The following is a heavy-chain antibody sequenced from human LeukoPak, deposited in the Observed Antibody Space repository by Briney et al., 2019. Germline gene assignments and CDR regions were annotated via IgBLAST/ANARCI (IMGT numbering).Heavy chain of an antibody. CDR3: ARHDYYGSLNWFDP. D-gene: IGHD3-10*01. Sequence: PSETLSLTCIVSGGPLNSPNYYWGWIRQPPGKGLEWIGTIYYSGTTYYNPSLKSRLTISVDTSKNRFSLKLTSVTAADTAVYYCARHDYYGSLNWFDPWGQGTLITVSS. V-gene: IGHV4-39*01. CDR1: GGPLNSPNYY. CDR2: IYYSGTT. J-gene: IGHJ5*02.